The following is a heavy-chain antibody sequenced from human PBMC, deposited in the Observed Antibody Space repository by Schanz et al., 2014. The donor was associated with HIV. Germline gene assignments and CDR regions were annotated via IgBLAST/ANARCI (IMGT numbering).Heavy chain of an antibody. CDR3: AKAGLFFGQLWLGFFDY. CDR1: GFTFSNYG. V-gene: IGHV3-30*18. CDR2: ISYDGRNK. Sequence: QVQLVESGGGVVRPGKSLRLSCEASGFTFSNYGMHWVRQAPGKGLEWVAVISYDGRNKKYGESVKGRFTISRENSKNTLDLQMNNLKPEDTAVYYCAKAGLFFGQLWLGFFDYWGQGAQVTVSS. J-gene: IGHJ4*02. D-gene: IGHD3-10*01.